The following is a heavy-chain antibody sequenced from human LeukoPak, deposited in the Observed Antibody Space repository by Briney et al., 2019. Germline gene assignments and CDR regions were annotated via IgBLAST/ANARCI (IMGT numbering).Heavy chain of an antibody. CDR1: GGSISSGDYY. CDR2: VYYSGST. V-gene: IGHV4-30-4*01. D-gene: IGHD5-18*01. J-gene: IGHJ4*02. Sequence: SETLSLTCTVSGGSISSGDYYRSWIRQPPGKGLEWIGYVYYSGSTYYNPSLKSRVTISVDTSKNQFSLKLSSVTAADTAVYYCAREMGRDTSFDYWGQGTLVTVSS. CDR3: AREMGRDTSFDY.